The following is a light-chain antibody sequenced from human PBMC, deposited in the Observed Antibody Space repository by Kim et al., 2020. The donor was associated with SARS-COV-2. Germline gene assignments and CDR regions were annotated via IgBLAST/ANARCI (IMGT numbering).Light chain of an antibody. J-gene: IGKJ1*01. CDR2: RAA. CDR3: QQYGASPRT. CDR1: QSVPANY. Sequence: SPAQRATLSSGASQSVPANYLAWYQQTPGLAPRLLIYRAATRATGIPARFSGSGCGTDFTLTISSLEPEDFALYYCQQYGASPRTFGQGTKVDIK. V-gene: IGKV3D-20*01.